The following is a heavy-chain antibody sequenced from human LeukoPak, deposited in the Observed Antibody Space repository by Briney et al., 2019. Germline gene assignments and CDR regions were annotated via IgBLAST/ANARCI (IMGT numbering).Heavy chain of an antibody. J-gene: IGHJ4*02. D-gene: IGHD4-23*01. CDR1: GFTFSLSG. CDR2: IRYDGGNK. Sequence: GGSLRLSCGASGFTFSLSGMHWVRQAPGKGLEWVSFIRYDGGNKYYADSVKGRFSISRDNAKNTLYLQMNSLRAEDTAVYYCARGGGKGPFDYWGQGTLVTVSS. CDR3: ARGGGKGPFDY. V-gene: IGHV3-30*02.